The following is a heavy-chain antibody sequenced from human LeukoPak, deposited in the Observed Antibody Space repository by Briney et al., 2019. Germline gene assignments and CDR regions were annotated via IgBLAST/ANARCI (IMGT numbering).Heavy chain of an antibody. J-gene: IGHJ4*02. CDR1: GCSISSYY. V-gene: IGHV4-59*01. CDR3: ARGDYYDSSGYFDY. Sequence: SETLSLTCTVSGCSISSYYWSWIRQPPGKGLEWVGNIYYSGSTNYNPSLKSRVTISVDTSKNQFSLKLSSVTAADTAVYYCARGDYYDSSGYFDYWGQGTLVTVSS. CDR2: IYYSGST. D-gene: IGHD3-22*01.